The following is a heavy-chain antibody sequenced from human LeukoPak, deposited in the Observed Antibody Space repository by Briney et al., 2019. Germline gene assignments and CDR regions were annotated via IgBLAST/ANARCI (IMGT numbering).Heavy chain of an antibody. D-gene: IGHD2-15*01. Sequence: GGSLRLSCAASGFTFSSYEMNWVRQAPGKGLEWVSYISSSGSTIYYADSVKGRFTISRDNAKNSLYLQMNSLRAEDTAVYYCAKDDIVVVVAAIGYWGQGTLVTVSS. CDR1: GFTFSSYE. V-gene: IGHV3-48*03. CDR3: AKDDIVVVVAAIGY. CDR2: ISSSGSTI. J-gene: IGHJ4*02.